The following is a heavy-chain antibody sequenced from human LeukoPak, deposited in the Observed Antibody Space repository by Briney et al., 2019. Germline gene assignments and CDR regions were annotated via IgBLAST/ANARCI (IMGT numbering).Heavy chain of an antibody. D-gene: IGHD1-26*01. CDR1: GYTFTGYY. CDR3: ARGGARGAFDI. Sequence: ASVKVSCKASGYTFTGYYMHWVRQAPGQGLEWMGWINPNSGGTNYAQEFQGRVTMTRDTSISTAYMELSRLRSDDTAVYYCARGGARGAFDIWGQGTMVTVSS. V-gene: IGHV1-2*02. J-gene: IGHJ3*02. CDR2: INPNSGGT.